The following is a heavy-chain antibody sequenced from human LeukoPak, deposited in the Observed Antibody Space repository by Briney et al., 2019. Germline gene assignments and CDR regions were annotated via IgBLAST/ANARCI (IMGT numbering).Heavy chain of an antibody. CDR2: INLSGGST. CDR3: AHESGYSYGYELDYYYGMDV. J-gene: IGHJ6*02. V-gene: IGHV1-46*01. D-gene: IGHD5-18*01. Sequence: ASVKVSCKASGYTFTSYHMHWVRQAPGQGLEWMGKINLSGGSTTYAQKFQGRVTMTRDTSTSTVYMELSSLRSEDTAVYYCAHESGYSYGYELDYYYGMDVWGQGTTVTVSS. CDR1: GYTFTSYH.